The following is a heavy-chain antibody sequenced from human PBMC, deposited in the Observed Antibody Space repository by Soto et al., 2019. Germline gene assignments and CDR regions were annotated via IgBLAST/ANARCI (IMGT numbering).Heavy chain of an antibody. D-gene: IGHD3-16*01. V-gene: IGHV3-7*01. J-gene: IGHJ2*01. Sequence: PGGSLRLSCAASGFTFSSYWMSWVRQAPGKGLEWVANIKQDGSEKYYVDSVKGRFTISRDNAKNSLYLQMNSLRAEDTAVYYCARVAKEWGCWYFDLWGRGTLVTVSS. CDR3: ARVAKEWGCWYFDL. CDR2: IKQDGSEK. CDR1: GFTFSSYW.